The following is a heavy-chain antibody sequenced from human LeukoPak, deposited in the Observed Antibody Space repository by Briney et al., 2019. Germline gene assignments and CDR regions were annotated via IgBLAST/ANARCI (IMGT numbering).Heavy chain of an antibody. V-gene: IGHV3-53*01. D-gene: IGHD4/OR15-4a*01. CDR3: ARRAGAYSHPYDY. CDR1: GFTVSSNS. CDR2: IYSDNT. J-gene: IGHJ4*02. Sequence: GGSLRLSCTVSGFTVSSNSMSWVRQAPGKGLEWVSFIYSDNTHYSDSVKGRFTISRDNSKNTLYLQMNSLRAEATAVYYCARRAGAYSHPYDYWGQGTLVTVSS.